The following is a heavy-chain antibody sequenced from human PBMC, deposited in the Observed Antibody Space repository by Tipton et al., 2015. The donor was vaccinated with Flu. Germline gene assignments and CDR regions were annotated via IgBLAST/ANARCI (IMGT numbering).Heavy chain of an antibody. CDR3: ARDRYHDGSGYPYFDY. Sequence: RSLRLSCATSGFSFSSYGMLWFRQAPGKGLEWVAFISYDGSTKHYADSVKGRFTISRDFSKNTVFLQMNSLRIDDTGVYYCARDRYHDGSGYPYFDYWGQGTLGTVSS. D-gene: IGHD3-22*01. CDR2: ISYDGSTK. V-gene: IGHV3-30*19. J-gene: IGHJ4*02. CDR1: GFSFSSYG.